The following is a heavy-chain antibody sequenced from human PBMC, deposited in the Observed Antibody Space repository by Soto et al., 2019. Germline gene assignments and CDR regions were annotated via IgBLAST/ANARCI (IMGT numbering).Heavy chain of an antibody. CDR3: ARVVGGSIVVVVAATGQIDY. Sequence: QVQLVQSGAEVKKPGASVKVSCKASGYTFTSYGISWVRQAPGQGLEWMGWISAYNGNTNYAQKLQGRVTMTTDTSTSTAYMELRSLRSDDTAVYYCARVVGGSIVVVVAATGQIDYWGQGTLVTVSS. CDR1: GYTFTSYG. J-gene: IGHJ4*02. CDR2: ISAYNGNT. D-gene: IGHD2-15*01. V-gene: IGHV1-18*01.